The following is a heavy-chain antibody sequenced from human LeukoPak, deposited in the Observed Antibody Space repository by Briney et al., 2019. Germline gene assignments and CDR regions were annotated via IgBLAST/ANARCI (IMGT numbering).Heavy chain of an antibody. J-gene: IGHJ3*01. CDR1: GFTFSSYA. D-gene: IGHD3-22*01. CDR3: ARSAHYYYDSASYGVALDV. Sequence: GSLRLSCAASGFTFSSYAMSWVRQPPGKGLEWIGNIFYTGSTKYNPSLKSRVTISVDTSKNQFSLKLSSVAAADTAMYYCARSAHYYYDSASYGVALDVWGQGTMVTVSS. CDR2: IFYTGST. V-gene: IGHV4-59*01.